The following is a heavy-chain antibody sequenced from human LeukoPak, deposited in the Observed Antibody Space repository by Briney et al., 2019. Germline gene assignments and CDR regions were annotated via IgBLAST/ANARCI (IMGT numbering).Heavy chain of an antibody. Sequence: SEPLSLTCTVSGGSFNTYYRSWIRQPAGKGLEWIGRICITGTNSNPPLTSRVTMSIDTSKNQFSLDLRSVSATDTAVYYCARLRRDTSGWYADDSWGQGTLVSVSS. CDR1: GGSFNTYY. D-gene: IGHD6-19*01. V-gene: IGHV4-4*07. CDR3: ARLRRDTSGWYADDS. CDR2: ICITGT. J-gene: IGHJ4*02.